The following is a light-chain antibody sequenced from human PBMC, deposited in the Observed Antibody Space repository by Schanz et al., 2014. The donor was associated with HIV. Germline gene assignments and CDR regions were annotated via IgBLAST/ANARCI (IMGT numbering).Light chain of an antibody. CDR1: SSDVGGYNY. J-gene: IGLJ1*01. Sequence: QSALTQPASVSGSPGQSITLSCTGTSSDVGGYNYVSWYQQHPGKAPKLMIYEVTKRPSGVPDRFSGSKSGNTASLTISGLQAEDEADYYCSSYTSSSTSRVFGTGTKLTVL. V-gene: IGLV2-14*01. CDR3: SSYTSSSTSRV. CDR2: EVT.